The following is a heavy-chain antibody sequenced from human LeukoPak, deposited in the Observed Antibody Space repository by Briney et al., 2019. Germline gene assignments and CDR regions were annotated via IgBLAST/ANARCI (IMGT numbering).Heavy chain of an antibody. CDR2: ISSSGDST. J-gene: IGHJ4*02. CDR3: TYWAGTADGFNGPFDF. CDR1: GFTFSSYS. D-gene: IGHD6-13*01. Sequence: PGGSLRLSCAASGFTFSSYSMNWVRQAPGKGLEWVSVISSSGDSTYYADSVKGRFTISRDNSKNALYLQMNSLRAEDTAVYYCTYWAGTADGFNGPFDFWGQGTLVTVSS. V-gene: IGHV3-23*01.